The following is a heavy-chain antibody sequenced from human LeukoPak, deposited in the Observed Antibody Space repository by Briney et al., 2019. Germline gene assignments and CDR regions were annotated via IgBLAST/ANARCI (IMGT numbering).Heavy chain of an antibody. CDR2: ISYDGSNK. CDR3: AKGTSCYMGGVCYYYGMDV. J-gene: IGHJ6*02. Sequence: GGSLRLSCAASGFTFSSYGMHWVRQAPGKGLEWVAAISYDGSNKYYADSVKGRFTISRDNSKNTLYLQMNSLRAEDTAVYYCAKGTSCYMGGVCYYYGMDVWGQETTVTVCS. V-gene: IGHV3-30*18. D-gene: IGHD2-2*02. CDR1: GFTFSSYG.